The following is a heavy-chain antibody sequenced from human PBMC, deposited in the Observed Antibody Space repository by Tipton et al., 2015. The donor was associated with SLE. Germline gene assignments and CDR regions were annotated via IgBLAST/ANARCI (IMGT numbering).Heavy chain of an antibody. Sequence: TLSLTCTVSGCSISSHYWSWIRQPPGKGLEWIGYIYYSGSTNYNPSLKSRVTISVDTSKNQFSLKLSSVTAADTAVYYCARDQWKDDAFDIWGQGTMVTVSS. CDR3: ARDQWKDDAFDI. V-gene: IGHV4-59*11. CDR2: IYYSGST. J-gene: IGHJ3*02. CDR1: GCSISSHY. D-gene: IGHD1-1*01.